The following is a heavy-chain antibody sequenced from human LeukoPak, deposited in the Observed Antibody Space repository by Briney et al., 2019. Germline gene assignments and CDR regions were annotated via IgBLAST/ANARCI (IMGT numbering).Heavy chain of an antibody. CDR2: INTSGDST. CDR3: VSPRGISAFEI. CDR1: GYTFTSNY. D-gene: IGHD2-15*01. Sequence: GASVKVSCKASGYTFTSNYMHWVRQALGQGLEWIGIINTSGDSTIYAQNFQGRVTMTKDTPTSTVYMDLSSLRSEDTAVYYCVSPRGISAFEIWGQGTKVTVSS. V-gene: IGHV1-46*01. J-gene: IGHJ3*02.